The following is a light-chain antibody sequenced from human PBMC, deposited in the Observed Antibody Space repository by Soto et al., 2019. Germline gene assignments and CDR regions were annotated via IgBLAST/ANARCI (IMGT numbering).Light chain of an antibody. CDR3: ASWDDSLSETV. CDR1: NFNVKNNY. V-gene: IGLV1-47*01. CDR2: SNN. Sequence: QSVLTQPPSLSGTPGQRVTISCSGSNFNVKNNYVYWYQQFAGTAPKLLIYSNNRRPSGVPDRFSGSKSGSSASLAISGLRNEGEDDYYCASWDDSLSETVFGGGTQLTVL. J-gene: IGLJ7*01.